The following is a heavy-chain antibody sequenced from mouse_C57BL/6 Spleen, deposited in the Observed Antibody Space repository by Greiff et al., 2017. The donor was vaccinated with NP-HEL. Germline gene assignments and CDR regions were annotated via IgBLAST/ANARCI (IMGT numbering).Heavy chain of an antibody. V-gene: IGHV5-17*01. D-gene: IGHD2-3*01. J-gene: IGHJ2*01. CDR1: GFTFSDYG. CDR3: ARAVYDGYYDY. CDR2: ISSGSSTI. Sequence: EVQGVESGGGLVKPGGSLKLSCAASGFTFSDYGMHWVRQAPEKGLEWVAYISSGSSTIYYEDTVKGRFTISRDNAKNTRSLQMTSPRSEDTAMYYCARAVYDGYYDYWGQGTTLTVSS.